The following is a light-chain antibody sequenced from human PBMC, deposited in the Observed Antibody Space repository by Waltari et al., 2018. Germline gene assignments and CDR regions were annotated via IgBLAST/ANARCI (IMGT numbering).Light chain of an antibody. CDR1: TSNSAFNS. J-gene: IGLJ2*01. Sequence: QSVPFPPRSVSGPPGQRVTLSCSGSTSNSAFNSVHWYQQAPGTAPKVLIYGNKQRPSGVPDRFFGSKSGNSATLAIIGLQSEDEADYYCASWDVSLDGVAFGGGTRLTVL. V-gene: IGLV1-44*01. CDR3: ASWDVSLDGVA. CDR2: GNK.